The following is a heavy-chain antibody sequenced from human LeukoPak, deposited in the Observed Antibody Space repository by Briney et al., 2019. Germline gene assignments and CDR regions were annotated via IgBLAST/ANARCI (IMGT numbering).Heavy chain of an antibody. CDR1: GFTFSSYN. J-gene: IGHJ4*02. V-gene: IGHV3-48*04. D-gene: IGHD5-12*01. CDR3: ASTPRYSGYSFDY. Sequence: PGGSLRLSCAASGFTFSSYNMNWVRQAPGKGLEWVSNISSSSTIYYADSVKGRFTISRDNAKNSLYLQMNSLRAEDTAVYYCASTPRYSGYSFDYWGQGTLVTVSS. CDR2: ISSSSTI.